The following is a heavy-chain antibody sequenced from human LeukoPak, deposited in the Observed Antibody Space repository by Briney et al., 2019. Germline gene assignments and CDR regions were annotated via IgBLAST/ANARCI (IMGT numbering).Heavy chain of an antibody. V-gene: IGHV4-31*03. J-gene: IGHJ4*02. CDR2: IYYSGST. Sequence: PSQTLSLTCTVSGGSISSGGYYWSWIRQHPGKGLEWIGYIYYSGSTYYNLSLKSRVTISVDTSKNQFSLKLSSVTAADTAVYYCARVVVGGYVDYWGQGTLVTVSS. CDR3: ARVVVGGYVDY. CDR1: GGSISSGGYY. D-gene: IGHD3-22*01.